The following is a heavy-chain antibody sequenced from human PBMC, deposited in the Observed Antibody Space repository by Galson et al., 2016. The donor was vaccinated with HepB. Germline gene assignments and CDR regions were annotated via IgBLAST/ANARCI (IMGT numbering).Heavy chain of an antibody. Sequence: SVKVSCKASGYTFIGYYIHWVRQAPGQALEWMGWINPHSGDTNYAQKFQGRVTMTRDTSISTAYMDLSRLRSDDTALYYCARADYNNYLPLYFDYWGQGTLLTVSS. V-gene: IGHV1-2*02. J-gene: IGHJ4*02. CDR3: ARADYNNYLPLYFDY. CDR1: GYTFIGYY. D-gene: IGHD4-11*01. CDR2: INPHSGDT.